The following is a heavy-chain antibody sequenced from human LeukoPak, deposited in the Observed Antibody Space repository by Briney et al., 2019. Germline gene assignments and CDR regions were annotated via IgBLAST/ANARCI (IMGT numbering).Heavy chain of an antibody. CDR2: IKQDGSEK. CDR3: ARDQSLWVTAAYEAFDI. Sequence: PGGSLRLSCAASGFTFSSYWMSWVRQAPGKGLEWVANIKQDGSEKYYVDSVKGRFTISRDNAKNSLYLQMNSLRAEDTAVYYCARDQSLWVTAAYEAFDIWGQGTMVTVSS. V-gene: IGHV3-7*01. D-gene: IGHD6-13*01. CDR1: GFTFSSYW. J-gene: IGHJ3*02.